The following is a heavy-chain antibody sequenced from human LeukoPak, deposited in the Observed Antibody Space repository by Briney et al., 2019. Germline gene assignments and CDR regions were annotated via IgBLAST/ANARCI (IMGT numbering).Heavy chain of an antibody. CDR2: INHSGST. CDR1: GGSFSGYY. J-gene: IGHJ4*02. D-gene: IGHD3-3*01. Sequence: SETLSLTCAVYGGSFSGYYWSWIRQPPGKGLEWIGEINHSGSTNYNTSLKSRVTISVDTSKNQFSLKLSSVTAADTAVYYCARGRNYDFWSGYYPFDYWGQGTLVTVSS. V-gene: IGHV4-34*01. CDR3: ARGRNYDFWSGYYPFDY.